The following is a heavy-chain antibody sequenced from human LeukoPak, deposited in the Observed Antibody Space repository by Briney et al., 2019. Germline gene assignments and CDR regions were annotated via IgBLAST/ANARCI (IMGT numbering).Heavy chain of an antibody. J-gene: IGHJ4*02. CDR1: GFTFCSYG. Sequence: GGSLRLSCAASGFTFCSYGMHWVRQAPGKGLEWVAVISYDGSNKYYADSVKGRFTISRDNSKNTLYLQMNSLRAEDTAVYYCASSRGGYSSGWYDFDYWGQGTLVTVSS. V-gene: IGHV3-30*03. CDR2: ISYDGSNK. CDR3: ASSRGGYSSGWYDFDY. D-gene: IGHD6-19*01.